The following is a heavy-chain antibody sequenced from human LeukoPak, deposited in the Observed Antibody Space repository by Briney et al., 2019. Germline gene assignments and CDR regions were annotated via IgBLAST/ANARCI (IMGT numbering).Heavy chain of an antibody. CDR1: GGSISSYY. CDR2: IYYSGNP. J-gene: IGHJ4*02. Sequence: DPSETLSITCTVSGGSISSYYWSWIRQPPRKGLEGIGYIYYSGNPTYNPPLNSRVTISLDTSKSQFSLQLSSVTAADTAVYYCATQQWIGTFHYWGQGALVTVSS. D-gene: IGHD3-10*01. V-gene: IGHV4-59*01. CDR3: ATQQWIGTFHY.